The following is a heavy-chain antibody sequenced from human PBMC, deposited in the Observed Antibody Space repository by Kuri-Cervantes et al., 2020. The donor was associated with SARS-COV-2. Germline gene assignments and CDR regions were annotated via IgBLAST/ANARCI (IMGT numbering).Heavy chain of an antibody. CDR2: INHSGST. CDR3: ALRYYYDSSGYEQFDY. V-gene: IGHV4-34*01. Sequence: GSLRLSCAVYGGSFSGYYWSWIRQPPGKELEWIGEINHSGSTNYNPSLKSRVTVSVDTSKNQFSLKLSSVTAADTAVYCCALRYYYDSSGYEQFDYWGQGTLVTVSS. D-gene: IGHD3-22*01. CDR1: GGSFSGYY. J-gene: IGHJ4*02.